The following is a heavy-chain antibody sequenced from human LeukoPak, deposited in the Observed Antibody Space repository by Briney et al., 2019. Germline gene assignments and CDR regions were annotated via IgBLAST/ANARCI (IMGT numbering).Heavy chain of an antibody. CDR3: ASTPGYSGYDSSDY. Sequence: GGSLRLSCAASGFTFSSYEMNWVRQAPGKGLEWVSYISSSGSTIYYADSVKGRFTISRDNAKNSLYLQMNSLRAEDTAVYYCASTPGYSGYDSSDYWGQGTLVTVSS. V-gene: IGHV3-48*03. CDR2: ISSSGSTI. CDR1: GFTFSSYE. J-gene: IGHJ4*02. D-gene: IGHD5-12*01.